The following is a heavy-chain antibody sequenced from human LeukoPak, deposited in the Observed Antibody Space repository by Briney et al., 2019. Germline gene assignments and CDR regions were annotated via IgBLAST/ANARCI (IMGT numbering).Heavy chain of an antibody. CDR1: GFTFSSYW. J-gene: IGHJ4*02. CDR3: ARDPGEPGYTYGYNDY. D-gene: IGHD5-18*01. V-gene: IGHV3-7*01. CDR2: IKQDGSEK. Sequence: PGGSLRLSCAASGFTFSSYWMSWVRQAPGKGLEWVDNIKQDGSEKYYVDSVKGRFTISRDNAKNSLYLQMNSLRAEDTAVYYCARDPGEPGYTYGYNDYWGQGTLVTVSS.